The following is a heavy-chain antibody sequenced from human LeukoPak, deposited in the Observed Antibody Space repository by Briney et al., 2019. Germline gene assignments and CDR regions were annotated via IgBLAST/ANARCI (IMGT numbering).Heavy chain of an antibody. Sequence: PGRSLRLSCAASGFTFSGSVMHWVRQASGKGLEWVGRIRTKPNNYATSYAASVRGRFSISRDDSKNTAYLQMDSLKTEDTAVYYCTSDTRGHFDYWGQGSLVTVSS. CDR3: TSDTRGHFDY. J-gene: IGHJ4*02. CDR1: GFTFSGSV. V-gene: IGHV3-73*01. D-gene: IGHD2-2*01. CDR2: IRTKPNNYAT.